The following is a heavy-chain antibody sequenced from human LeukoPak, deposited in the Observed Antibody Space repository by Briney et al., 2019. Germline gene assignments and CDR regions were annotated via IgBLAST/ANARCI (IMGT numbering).Heavy chain of an antibody. D-gene: IGHD3-9*01. J-gene: IGHJ4*02. CDR1: GGSISSYY. V-gene: IGHV4-59*08. Sequence: SETLSLTCTVSGGSISSYYWSWIRQPPGKGLEWIGYIYYSGSTNYNPSLKSRVTISVDTSKNQFSLKLSSVTAAATAVYYCASYDILTGHDYWGQGTLVTVSS. CDR2: IYYSGST. CDR3: ASYDILTGHDY.